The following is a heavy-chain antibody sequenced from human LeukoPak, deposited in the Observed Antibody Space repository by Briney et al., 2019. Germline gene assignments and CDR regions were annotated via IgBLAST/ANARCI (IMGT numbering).Heavy chain of an antibody. CDR3: AGWGNRGYYYYGMDV. CDR2: INSDGSST. Sequence: GGSLRLSCAASGFTFSSYWMHWVRQAPGKGLVWVSRINSDGSSTSYADSVKGRFTISRDNAKNTLYLQMNSLRAEDTAVYYCAGWGNRGYYYYGMDVWGQGTTVTVSS. V-gene: IGHV3-74*01. D-gene: IGHD3-16*01. J-gene: IGHJ6*02. CDR1: GFTFSSYW.